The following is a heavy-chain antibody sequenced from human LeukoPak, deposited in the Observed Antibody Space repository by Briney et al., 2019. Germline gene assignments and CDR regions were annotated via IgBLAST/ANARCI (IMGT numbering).Heavy chain of an antibody. CDR3: ARDLGGNPGDY. CDR2: ISSYNGHT. D-gene: IGHD4-23*01. CDR1: GYIFINYG. Sequence: GASVKVSCKASGYIFINYGITWVRQAPGQGLEWMGMISSYNGHTDYAQKFQGRVTLTTNASTTTVSMELRSLRPDDTAVYYCARDLGGNPGDYWGQGTLATVSS. V-gene: IGHV1-18*01. J-gene: IGHJ4*01.